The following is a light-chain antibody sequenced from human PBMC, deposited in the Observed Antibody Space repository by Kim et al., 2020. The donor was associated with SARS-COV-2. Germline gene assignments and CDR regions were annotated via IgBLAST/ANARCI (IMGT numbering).Light chain of an antibody. CDR1: QDISNY. CDR3: QKYDSVPWT. CDR2: AAS. V-gene: IGKV1-27*01. Sequence: ASVGDRVTITCRARQDISNYLAWYQQKPGKVPKLLIYAASSLQSGVPSRFGGSGSGTDFTLTITSLQPEDVATYYCQKYDSVPWTFGPGTKVDIK. J-gene: IGKJ1*01.